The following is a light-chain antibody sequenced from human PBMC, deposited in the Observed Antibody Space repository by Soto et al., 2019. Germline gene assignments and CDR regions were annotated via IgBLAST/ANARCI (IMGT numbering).Light chain of an antibody. V-gene: IGKV1-27*01. CDR2: YAS. J-gene: IGKJ1*01. Sequence: DIQMTQSPSSLSASVGDTVTITCRASQVISNFLAWYQQKPGKVPQLLIYYASTLQSGVPSRFSGSGSAADYTLTISSLQPEDVGTYYCRRYNKDFPGAFGQGTNVEI. CDR1: QVISNF. CDR3: RRYNKDFPGA.